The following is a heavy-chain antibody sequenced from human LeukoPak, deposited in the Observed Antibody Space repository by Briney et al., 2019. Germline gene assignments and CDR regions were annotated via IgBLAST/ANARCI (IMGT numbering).Heavy chain of an antibody. CDR2: IRYDGSNK. CDR3: AKDSYSHFYDSTGYYYGYFDS. V-gene: IGHV3-30*02. D-gene: IGHD3-22*01. CDR1: GFTFSSYG. Sequence: GGSLRLSCAASGFTFSSYGMHWVRQAPGKGLEWVAFIRYDGSNKYYADSVKGRFTISRDNSKNTLYLQMNSLRAEDTAVYYCAKDSYSHFYDSTGYYYGYFDSWGQGTLVTVSS. J-gene: IGHJ4*02.